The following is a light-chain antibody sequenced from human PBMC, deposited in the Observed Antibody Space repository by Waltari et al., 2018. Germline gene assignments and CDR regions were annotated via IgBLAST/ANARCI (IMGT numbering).Light chain of an antibody. J-gene: IGLJ2*01. CDR1: SSNIGRNT. Sequence: QSVVTQAPSASGTPGQRVTISCSGSSSNIGRNTVNWYQQPPGTAPKLVIYTNNQRPSGVPDRFSGSKSGTSASLAISGLQSEDEADYYCAVWDDSLNVVFGGGTKLTVL. CDR2: TNN. V-gene: IGLV1-44*01. CDR3: AVWDDSLNVV.